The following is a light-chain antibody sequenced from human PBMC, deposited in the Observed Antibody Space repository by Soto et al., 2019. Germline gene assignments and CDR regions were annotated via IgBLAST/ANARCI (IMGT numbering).Light chain of an antibody. CDR1: LSIGTY. Sequence: QLAQSPSSLSASVGDRVSITCRASLSIGTYLNWYQQAPGQAPRLLIHSVFTLQSGVPSRFSGSGSGTEFTLTISSLHPEDSATYYCHQGYSSPQTFGQGTKLEIK. J-gene: IGKJ2*01. V-gene: IGKV1-39*01. CDR2: SVF. CDR3: HQGYSSPQT.